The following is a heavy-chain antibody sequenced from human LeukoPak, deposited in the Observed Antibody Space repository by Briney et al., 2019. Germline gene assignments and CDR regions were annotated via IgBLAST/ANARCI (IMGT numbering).Heavy chain of an antibody. Sequence: ASVKVSCKASGYTFTSYYIHWVRQAPGQGLEWMGIINPSDGSTSSAQKFQGRVTMTRDTSTSTVYMELSSLRSEDTAVYYCATVIWSGGTNLNWYFDLWGRGTLVTVSS. J-gene: IGHJ2*01. CDR2: INPSDGST. CDR3: ATVIWSGGTNLNWYFDL. D-gene: IGHD1/OR15-1a*01. CDR1: GYTFTSYY. V-gene: IGHV1-46*01.